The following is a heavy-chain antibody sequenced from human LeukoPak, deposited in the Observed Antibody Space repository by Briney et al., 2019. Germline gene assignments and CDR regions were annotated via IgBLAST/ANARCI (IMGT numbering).Heavy chain of an antibody. D-gene: IGHD1-26*01. CDR2: ISSSSSTI. Sequence: GGSLRLSCAASGFTFSSYSMNWVRQAPGKGLEWVSYISSSSSTIYYADSVKGRFTISRDNAKNSLYPQMNSLRAEDTAVYYCARGPRADGWDFSYWGQGTLVTVSS. CDR1: GFTFSSYS. CDR3: ARGPRADGWDFSY. J-gene: IGHJ4*02. V-gene: IGHV3-48*01.